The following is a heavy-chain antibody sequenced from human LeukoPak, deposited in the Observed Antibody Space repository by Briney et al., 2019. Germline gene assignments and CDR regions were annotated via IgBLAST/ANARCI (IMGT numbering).Heavy chain of an antibody. CDR2: IYYSGST. CDR1: GGSISSYY. V-gene: IGHV4-59*08. CDR3: ARRDGYNWDY. D-gene: IGHD5-24*01. J-gene: IGHJ4*02. Sequence: SETLSLTCTVPGGSISSYYWTWIRQPPGKGLEWIGYIYYSGSTSYNPSLMSRVTFSVDTSRNQFSLRLSSVTAADTAVFYCARRDGYNWDYWGQGTLVTVSS.